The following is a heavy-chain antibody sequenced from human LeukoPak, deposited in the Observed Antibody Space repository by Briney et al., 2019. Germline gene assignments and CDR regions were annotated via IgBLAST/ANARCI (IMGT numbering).Heavy chain of an antibody. Sequence: SQTLSLTCTVSGGSISSTYYWSWIRQPPGKGLEWIGYIYYSGSTNYNPSLKSRVTISVDTSKNQCSLRLSSVTSADTAVYYCTRSTNLEAFDIWGQGTMVTVSS. J-gene: IGHJ3*02. CDR1: GGSISSTYY. CDR2: IYYSGST. D-gene: IGHD2-8*01. V-gene: IGHV4-61*01. CDR3: TRSTNLEAFDI.